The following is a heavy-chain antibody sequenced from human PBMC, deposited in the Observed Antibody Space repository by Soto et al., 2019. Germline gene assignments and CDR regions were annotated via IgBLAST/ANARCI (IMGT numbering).Heavy chain of an antibody. Sequence: PSETLSLTCTVSGGSISSSSYYWGWIRQPPGKGLEWIGSIYYSGSTYYNPSLKSRVTISVDTSKNQFSLKLSSVTAADKAVFYCARLVSYGYYYYYYMDVWGKGTTVTVSS. V-gene: IGHV4-39*01. J-gene: IGHJ6*03. D-gene: IGHD5-18*01. CDR1: GGSISSSSYY. CDR2: IYYSGST. CDR3: ARLVSYGYYYYYYMDV.